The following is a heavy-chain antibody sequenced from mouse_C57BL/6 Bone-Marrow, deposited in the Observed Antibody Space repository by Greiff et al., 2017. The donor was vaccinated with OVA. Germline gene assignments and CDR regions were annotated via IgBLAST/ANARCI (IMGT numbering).Heavy chain of an antibody. CDR3: AHYYGSSWYYFDY. J-gene: IGHJ2*01. CDR1: GYTFTDYN. Sequence: VQLQQSGPELVKPGASVTMSCKASGYTFTDYNMHWVKQSHGKSLEWIGYINPNNGGTSYNQKFKGKATLTVNKSSSTAYMELRSLTSEDSAVYYCAHYYGSSWYYFDYWGQGTTLTVSS. D-gene: IGHD1-1*01. CDR2: INPNNGGT. V-gene: IGHV1-22*01.